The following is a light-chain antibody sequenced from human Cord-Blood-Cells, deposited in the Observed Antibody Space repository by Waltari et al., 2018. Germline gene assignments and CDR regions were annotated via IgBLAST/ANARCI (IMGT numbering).Light chain of an antibody. CDR1: SSDVGGYNY. V-gene: IGLV2-14*01. J-gene: IGLJ1*01. CDR3: SSYTSSSPPYV. CDR2: EVS. Sequence: QSALTQPASVSGSPGQSITISFTGTSSDVGGYNYVSWYQQPPGKAPKLMIYEVSNRPSGVSNRFSGSKSGNTSSLTISGLQAEDEADYYCSSYTSSSPPYVFGTGTKVTVL.